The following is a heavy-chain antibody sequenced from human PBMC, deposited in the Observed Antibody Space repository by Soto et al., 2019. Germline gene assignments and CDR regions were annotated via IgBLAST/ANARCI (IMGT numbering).Heavy chain of an antibody. D-gene: IGHD6-13*01. CDR3: ARHPERIAEIGWFDP. J-gene: IGHJ5*02. V-gene: IGHV3-48*01. Sequence: GGSLRLSCAASGFTFSSYSMNWVRQAPGKGLEWVSYISSSSSTIYYADSVKGRFTISRDNAKNSLYLQMNSLRAEDTAVYYCARHPERIAEIGWFDPWGQGTLVTV. CDR2: ISSSSSTI. CDR1: GFTFSSYS.